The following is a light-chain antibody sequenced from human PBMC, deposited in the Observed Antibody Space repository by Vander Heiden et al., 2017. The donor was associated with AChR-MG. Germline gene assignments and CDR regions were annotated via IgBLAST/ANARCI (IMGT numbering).Light chain of an antibody. CDR3: QQRDSTLLT. J-gene: IGKJ3*01. CDR1: QSISSY. V-gene: IGKV1-39*01. CDR2: AAS. Sequence: DIQMTQSPSSLSASVGDRVTITCRASQSISSYLNWYQQKPGKAPKLLIYAASSLQSGVPSRFSGSGSGTDFTLTISRLQPEDFATYYCQQRDSTLLTFGHRTKVDIK.